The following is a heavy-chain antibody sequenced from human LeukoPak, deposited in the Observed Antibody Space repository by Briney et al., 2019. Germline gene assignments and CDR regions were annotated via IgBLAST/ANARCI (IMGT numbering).Heavy chain of an antibody. D-gene: IGHD4-17*01. CDR2: IYHSGST. CDR1: GGSISSGGYS. V-gene: IGHV4-30-2*01. J-gene: IGHJ4*02. CDR3: ARGLSPHDYGDYEHQYYFNY. Sequence: PSQTLSLTCAVSGGSISSGGYSWSWIRQPPGKGLEWIGYIYHSGSTNYNPSLKSRVTISVDTSKNQFSLKLSSVTAADTAVYYCARGLSPHDYGDYEHQYYFNYWGQGTLVTVSS.